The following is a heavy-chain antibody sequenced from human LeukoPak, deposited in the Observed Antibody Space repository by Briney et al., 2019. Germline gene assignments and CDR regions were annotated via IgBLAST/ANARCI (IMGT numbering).Heavy chain of an antibody. D-gene: IGHD6-19*01. CDR2: IIPIFGTA. V-gene: IGHV1-69*05. Sequence: GPSVKVSCKASGGTFRSYAISWVRQAPGQGLEWMGRIIPIFGTANYAQKFQGRVTITTDESTSTAYMELSSLRSEDTAVYYCARDRTYSSGLYFDYWGQGTLVTVSS. J-gene: IGHJ4*02. CDR1: GGTFRSYA. CDR3: ARDRTYSSGLYFDY.